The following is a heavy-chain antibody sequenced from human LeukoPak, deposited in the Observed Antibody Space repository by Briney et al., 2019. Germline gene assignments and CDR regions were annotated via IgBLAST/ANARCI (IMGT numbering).Heavy chain of an antibody. Sequence: GGSLRLSCAASGFTFSTNAMSWVRQAPGKGLEWVSAISGRTGSTYYADSVKGRFTISRDNAKNSLYLQMNSLRAEDTAVYYCARDEVKCSRTSCYSRVDYWGQGAQVTVSS. J-gene: IGHJ4*02. V-gene: IGHV3-23*01. CDR3: ARDEVKCSRTSCYSRVDY. D-gene: IGHD2-2*01. CDR1: GFTFSTNA. CDR2: ISGRTGST.